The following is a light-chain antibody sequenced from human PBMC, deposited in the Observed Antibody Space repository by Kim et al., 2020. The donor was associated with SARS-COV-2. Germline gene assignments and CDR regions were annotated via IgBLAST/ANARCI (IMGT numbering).Light chain of an antibody. CDR2: RNN. CDR1: SSNIGSNY. V-gene: IGLV1-47*01. J-gene: IGLJ3*02. Sequence: ELTQPPSASGTHGQRVTISCSGSSSNIGSNYVYWYQQLPGTAPKLLIYRNNQRPSGVPDRFSGSKSGTSASLAISGLRSEDEADYYCAAWDDSLSGWVFGGGTQLTVL. CDR3: AAWDDSLSGWV.